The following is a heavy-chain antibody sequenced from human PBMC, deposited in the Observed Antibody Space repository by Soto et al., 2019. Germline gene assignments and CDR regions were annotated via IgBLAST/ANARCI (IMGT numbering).Heavy chain of an antibody. CDR3: ARDRFKAVNYFDY. V-gene: IGHV4-59*01. CDR2: IYYSGST. J-gene: IGHJ4*02. D-gene: IGHD4-17*01. CDR1: GGSISSYY. Sequence: SETLSLTCTVSGGSISSYYWSWIRQPPGKGLELIGYIYYSGSTNYNPSLKSRVTISVDTSKNQFSLKLSSVTAADTAVYYCARDRFKAVNYFDYWGQGTLVTVSS.